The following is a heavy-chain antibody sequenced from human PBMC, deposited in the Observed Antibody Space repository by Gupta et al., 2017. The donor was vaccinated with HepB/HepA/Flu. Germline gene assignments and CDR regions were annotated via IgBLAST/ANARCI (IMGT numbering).Heavy chain of an antibody. Sequence: EVQLVEPGGGLVRPGGSLRLSCAASGRRMSWVRQAPGKGLEWVGRIKSKTDGGTTDYAASVKGRFTISRDDSKNTLYLQMNSLKTEDTAVYYCTTDALRGYDYDYFDYWGQGTLVTVSS. CDR2: IKSKTDGGTT. D-gene: IGHD5-12*01. CDR1: GRR. V-gene: IGHV3-15*01. J-gene: IGHJ4*02. CDR3: TTDALRGYDYDYFDY.